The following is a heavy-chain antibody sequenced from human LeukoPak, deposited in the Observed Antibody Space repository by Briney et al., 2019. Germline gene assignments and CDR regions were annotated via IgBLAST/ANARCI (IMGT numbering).Heavy chain of an antibody. CDR1: GGTFSSYA. V-gene: IGHV1-69*13. Sequence: ASVKVSCKASGGTFSSYAISWVRQASGQGLEWMGGIIPIFGTANYAQKFQGRVTITADESTSTAYMELSSLRSEDTAVYYCARAPRPYYYDSSGYYRNWFDPWGQGTLVTVSS. J-gene: IGHJ5*02. CDR3: ARAPRPYYYDSSGYYRNWFDP. D-gene: IGHD3-22*01. CDR2: IIPIFGTA.